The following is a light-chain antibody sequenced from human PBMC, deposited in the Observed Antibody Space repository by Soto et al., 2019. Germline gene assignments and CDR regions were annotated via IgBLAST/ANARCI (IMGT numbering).Light chain of an antibody. J-gene: IGLJ2*01. CDR3: LSFDSSLSVV. CDR1: SSNIGAGYD. Sequence: QSVLTQPPSVSGAPGQRVTISCTGSSSNIGAGYDVHWYQQLPGRAPKLLIYGDTNQPSGVPDRFSGSKSGTSASLAITGLQAEDEADYYCLSFDSSLSVVFGGGTKLTV. CDR2: GDT. V-gene: IGLV1-40*01.